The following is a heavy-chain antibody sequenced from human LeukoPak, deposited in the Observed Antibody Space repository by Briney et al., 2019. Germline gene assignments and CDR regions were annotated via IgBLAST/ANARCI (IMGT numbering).Heavy chain of an antibody. Sequence: GGSLRLSCAASGFTLSIYGMLWVRQPRGKGLEWVAVSWCDGSNHYFADSVKGPFTIYRDNFKNTMNLEMSSLRAEDASVYYCAKELTETTIPFFDQWGQGSLVTVCS. CDR3: AKELTETTIPFFDQ. CDR1: GFTLSIYG. D-gene: IGHD4-11*01. J-gene: IGHJ4*02. V-gene: IGHV3-33*06. CDR2: SWCDGSNH.